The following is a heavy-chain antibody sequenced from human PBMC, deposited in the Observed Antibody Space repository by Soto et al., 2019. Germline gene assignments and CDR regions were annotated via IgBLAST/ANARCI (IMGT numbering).Heavy chain of an antibody. CDR2: ISSSSSYI. CDR3: ARDPPRYDSSGYRTLDY. J-gene: IGHJ4*02. Sequence: PGGSLRLSCAASGFTFSSYSMNWVRQAPGKGLEWVSSISSSSSYIYYADSVKGRFTISRDNAKNSLYLQMNSLRAEDTAVYYCARDPPRYDSSGYRTLDYWGQGTLVTVSS. CDR1: GFTFSSYS. D-gene: IGHD3-22*01. V-gene: IGHV3-21*01.